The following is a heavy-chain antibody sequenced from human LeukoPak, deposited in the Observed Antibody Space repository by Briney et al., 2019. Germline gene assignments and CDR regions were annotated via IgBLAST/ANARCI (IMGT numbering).Heavy chain of an antibody. V-gene: IGHV3-11*01. CDR2: ISSSGSTI. CDR1: GFTFSDYY. J-gene: IGHJ4*02. D-gene: IGHD1-26*01. Sequence: PGGSLRLSCAASGFTFSDYYMSWIRQAPGKGLEWVSYISSSGSTIYYADSVKGRSTISRDNAKNSLYLQMNSLRAEDTAVYYCARSFSGTYSGSYGFDYWGQGTLVTVSS. CDR3: ARSFSGTYSGSYGFDY.